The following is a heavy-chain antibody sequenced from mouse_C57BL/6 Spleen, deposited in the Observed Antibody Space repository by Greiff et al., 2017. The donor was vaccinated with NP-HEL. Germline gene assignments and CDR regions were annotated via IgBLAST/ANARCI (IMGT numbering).Heavy chain of an antibody. Sequence: EVKLVESGGGLVKPGGSLKLSCAASGFTFSSYTMSWVRQTPEKRLEWVATISGGGGNTYYPDSVKGRFTISRDNAKNTLYLQMSSLRSEDTALYYCARQPYDYDDYAMDFWGQGTSVTVSS. D-gene: IGHD2-4*01. CDR2: ISGGGGNT. J-gene: IGHJ4*01. CDR1: GFTFSSYT. CDR3: ARQPYDYDDYAMDF. V-gene: IGHV5-9*01.